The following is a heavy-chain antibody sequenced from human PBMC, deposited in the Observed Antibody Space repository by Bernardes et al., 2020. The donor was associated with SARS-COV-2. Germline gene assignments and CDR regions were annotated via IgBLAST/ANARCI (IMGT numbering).Heavy chain of an antibody. Sequence: ASMKVSCKASGYTFTDYHIHWVRQAPGQGLEWMGWIYPPNGGTNYAQNFQGRVTMTRDTSISTAYMELSRLTLDDTAVYFCGSVTWSQRDGFDIWGQGTMVTVSS. J-gene: IGHJ3*02. CDR1: GYTFTDYH. CDR3: GSVTWSQRDGFDI. CDR2: IYPPNGGT. D-gene: IGHD1-26*01. V-gene: IGHV1-2*02.